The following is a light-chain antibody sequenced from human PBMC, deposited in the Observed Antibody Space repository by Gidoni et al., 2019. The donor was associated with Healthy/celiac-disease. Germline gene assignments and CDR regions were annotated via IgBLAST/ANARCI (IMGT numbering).Light chain of an antibody. CDR1: QSVRSNY. V-gene: IGKV3-20*01. CDR2: AAS. CDR3: QQYGTSRT. Sequence: EIVLTQSPGTLSLSPGERATLSCRASQSVRSNYLAWYQQKPGQAPRLLIYAASSRATGIPDKFSGSGSGTDFTRTISRLEPEDFAVYYCQQYGTSRTFGQGTKVEIK. J-gene: IGKJ1*01.